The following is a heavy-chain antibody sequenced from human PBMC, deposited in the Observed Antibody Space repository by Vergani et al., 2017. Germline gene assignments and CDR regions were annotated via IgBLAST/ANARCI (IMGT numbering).Heavy chain of an antibody. Sequence: QVQLQESGPGLVKPSQTLSLSCTVSGGSVRTSIGYYWTLIRQPAGKTLEWIGDLFSSGTTNYNPSFKNRVTMSVDTSKNQFSLKLRSVTAADTAVYYCARHWAVVVANSWFDPWGQGTLVTVSS. CDR3: ARHWAVVVANSWFDP. V-gene: IGHV4-61*02. CDR2: LFSSGTT. CDR1: GGSVRTSIGYY. J-gene: IGHJ5*02. D-gene: IGHD2-15*01.